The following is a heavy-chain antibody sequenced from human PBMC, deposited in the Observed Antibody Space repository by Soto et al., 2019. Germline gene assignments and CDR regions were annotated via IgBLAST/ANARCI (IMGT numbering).Heavy chain of an antibody. CDR3: ARESVRPLLPPPPDY. CDR2: ISSTGAYT. D-gene: IGHD2-8*01. V-gene: IGHV3-64*02. CDR1: GFTFSSYA. J-gene: IGHJ4*02. Sequence: EVRLVESGEALVQPGGSLRLSCAASGFTFSSYAMHWVRQAPGKGLEYVSGISSTGAYTYYAASLKGRFTISRDNSQNTVDLQMGSLRVEDTAVYYCARESVRPLLPPPPDYWGQGTLVTVSS.